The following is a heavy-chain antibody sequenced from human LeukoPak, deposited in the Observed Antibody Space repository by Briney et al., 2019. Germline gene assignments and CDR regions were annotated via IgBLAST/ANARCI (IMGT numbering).Heavy chain of an antibody. CDR1: GFTFSTYS. V-gene: IGHV3-48*02. Sequence: PGGSLRLSCVASGFTFSTYSMNWVRQAPGKGLEWVSYISSSSSIIYYADSVKGRFTISRDNAKNSLYLQMISLRDEDTAVYYCAHLHQQLASFESWGQGPGSPSPQ. CDR2: ISSSSSII. D-gene: IGHD6-13*01. CDR3: AHLHQQLASFES. J-gene: IGHJ4*02.